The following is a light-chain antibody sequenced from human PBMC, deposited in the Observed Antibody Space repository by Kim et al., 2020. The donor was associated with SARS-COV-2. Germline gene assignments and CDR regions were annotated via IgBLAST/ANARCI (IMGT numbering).Light chain of an antibody. CDR2: RNN. CDR1: SSNIGSNY. J-gene: IGLJ3*02. Sequence: ELTQPPSASGTPGQRVTISCSGSSSNIGSNYVYWYQQLPGTAPKLLIYRNNQRPSGVPDRFSGSKSGTSASLAISGHRSEDEADYYCAAWDDSLSGWVFGGGTQLTVL. CDR3: AAWDDSLSGWV. V-gene: IGLV1-47*01.